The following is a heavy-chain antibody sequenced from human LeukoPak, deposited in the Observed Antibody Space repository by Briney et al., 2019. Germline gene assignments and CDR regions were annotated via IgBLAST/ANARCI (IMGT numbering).Heavy chain of an antibody. D-gene: IGHD3-22*01. V-gene: IGHV1-18*01. CDR1: GYTFTSYG. Sequence: ASVKVSCKASGYTFTSYGISWVRQAPGQGLECMGWISAYNGNTNYAQKLQGRVTMTTDTSTSTAYMELRSLRSDDTAVYYCARDSRGYYDSSGYLYWGQGTLVTVSS. CDR3: ARDSRGYYDSSGYLY. CDR2: ISAYNGNT. J-gene: IGHJ4*02.